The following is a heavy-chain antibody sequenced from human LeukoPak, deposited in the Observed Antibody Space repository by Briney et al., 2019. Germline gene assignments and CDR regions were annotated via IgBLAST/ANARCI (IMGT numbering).Heavy chain of an antibody. V-gene: IGHV4-39*07. CDR1: GGSISINSYY. J-gene: IGHJ4*02. Sequence: SETLSLTCSVSGGSISINSYYWDWIRQSPGKGLEWLGSLYFRGNAYYNPSLKSRVSISVDTSKNQFYLRLNSVTAADTAVYFCARQSSPFYFVDYWGQGIPVTVSS. CDR2: LYFRGNA. D-gene: IGHD2/OR15-2a*01. CDR3: ARQSSPFYFVDY.